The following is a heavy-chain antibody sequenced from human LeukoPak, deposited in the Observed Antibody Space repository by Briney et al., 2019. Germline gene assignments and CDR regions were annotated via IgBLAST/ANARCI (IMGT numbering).Heavy chain of an antibody. CDR1: GFTFSSYD. CDR2: IWYDGSNK. Sequence: GGSLRLSCAASGFTFSSYDMHWVRQAPGKGLEWVAVIWYDGSNKYYADSVKGRFTISRDNSKNTLYLQMNSLRAEDMAVYYCARLDSSGYLDDYWGQGTLVTVSS. CDR3: ARLDSSGYLDDY. D-gene: IGHD3-22*01. V-gene: IGHV3-33*01. J-gene: IGHJ4*02.